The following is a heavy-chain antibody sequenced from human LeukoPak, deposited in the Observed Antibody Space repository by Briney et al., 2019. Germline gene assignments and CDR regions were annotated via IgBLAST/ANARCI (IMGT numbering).Heavy chain of an antibody. D-gene: IGHD6-13*01. CDR2: IYYSGST. J-gene: IGHJ4*02. CDR3: TRGVSASSWRDY. V-gene: IGHV4-39*02. Sequence: PSETLSLTCTVSGGSLRSSSYYWGWIRQPPGKGLEWIGNIYYSGSTYRNPSLKSRVTISADTSKNQFTLMLSSVTAADTAVYYCTRGVSASSWRDYWGQGTQVIVSS. CDR1: GGSLRSSSYY.